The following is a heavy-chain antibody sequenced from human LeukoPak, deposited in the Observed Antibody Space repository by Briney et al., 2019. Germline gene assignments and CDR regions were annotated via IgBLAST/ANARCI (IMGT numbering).Heavy chain of an antibody. V-gene: IGHV3-53*01. D-gene: IGHD1-14*01. CDR3: ARGVEPLAANTLAY. Sequence: GGSLRLSCAASGFTVITNDMTWVRQAPGKGLEWVSVLYSDGNTKYADSVQGRFTISRDNSKNTLYLEMNSLSPYDTAIYYCARGVEPLAANTLAYWGQGTLVTVSS. CDR2: LYSDGNT. J-gene: IGHJ4*02. CDR1: GFTVITND.